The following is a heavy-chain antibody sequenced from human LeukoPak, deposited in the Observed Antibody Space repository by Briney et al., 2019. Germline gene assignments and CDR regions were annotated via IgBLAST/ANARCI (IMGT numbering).Heavy chain of an antibody. CDR3: VSQGS. Sequence: PSETLSLTCSVSGGSISTSYWNWIRQPPGKGLEWIGNIHYSGSTNYNPSLKSRVTISIDTSRHQFSLKLNSATAADTAVYYCVSQGSWGQGTLVTVSS. J-gene: IGHJ4*02. CDR1: GGSISTSY. V-gene: IGHV4-59*08. CDR2: IHYSGST.